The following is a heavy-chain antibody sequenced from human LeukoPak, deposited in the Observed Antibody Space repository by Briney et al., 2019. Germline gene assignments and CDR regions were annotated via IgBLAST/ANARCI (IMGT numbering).Heavy chain of an antibody. D-gene: IGHD3-9*01. J-gene: IGHJ6*04. CDR2: ISYDGSNK. Sequence: GGSLRLCCAASGFTFSSYCMHWVRQAPGKGLEWVAVISYDGSNKYYADSVKGRFTISRDNAKNSLYLQMNSLRAEDTAVYYCARDGAYDILTGMDVWGKGTTVTVSS. CDR3: ARDGAYDILTGMDV. V-gene: IGHV3-30*03. CDR1: GFTFSSYC.